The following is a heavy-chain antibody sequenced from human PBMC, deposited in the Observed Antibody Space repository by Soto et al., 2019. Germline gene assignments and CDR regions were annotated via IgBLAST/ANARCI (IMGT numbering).Heavy chain of an antibody. Sequence: GESLKISCKGSGYSFTSYWIGWVRQMPGKGLEWMGIIFPGDSDTRYSPSFQGQVTISADKSISTAYLQWSSLKASDTAMYYCARQGGDYSNYYYYYCGMDVWGQGNTVTVSS. J-gene: IGHJ6*02. CDR2: IFPGDSDT. D-gene: IGHD4-4*01. CDR3: ARQGGDYSNYYYYYCGMDV. CDR1: GYSFTSYW. V-gene: IGHV5-51*01.